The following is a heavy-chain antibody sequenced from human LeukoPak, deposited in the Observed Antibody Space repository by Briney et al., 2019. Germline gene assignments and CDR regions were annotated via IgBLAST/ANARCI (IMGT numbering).Heavy chain of an antibody. CDR3: ARTILPENWFDP. D-gene: IGHD3-3*01. Sequence: SETLSLTCAVYGGSFSGYYWSWIRQPPGKGLEWIGEINHSGSTNYNPSLKSRVTISVDTSKNQFSLKLSSVTAADTAVYYCARTILPENWFDPWGQGTLVTVSS. CDR1: GGSFSGYY. J-gene: IGHJ5*02. CDR2: INHSGST. V-gene: IGHV4-34*01.